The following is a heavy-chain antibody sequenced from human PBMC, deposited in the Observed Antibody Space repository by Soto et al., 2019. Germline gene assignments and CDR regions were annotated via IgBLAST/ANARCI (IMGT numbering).Heavy chain of an antibody. J-gene: IGHJ5*02. CDR2: IIPIFGTA. D-gene: IGHD1-1*01. CDR1: GGTFSSYA. V-gene: IGHV1-69*13. Sequence: SVKVSCKASGGTFSSYAISWVRQAPGQGLEWMGGIIPIFGTANYAQKFQGRVTITADESTSTAYMELSSLRSEDTAVYYCARGTPHKPLVFGTFDPWGQGTLVTVSS. CDR3: ARGTPHKPLVFGTFDP.